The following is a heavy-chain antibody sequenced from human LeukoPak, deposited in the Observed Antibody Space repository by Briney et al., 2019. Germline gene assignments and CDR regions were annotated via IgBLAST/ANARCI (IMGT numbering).Heavy chain of an antibody. D-gene: IGHD3-22*01. CDR1: GGSISSSSYY. J-gene: IGHJ4*02. CDR2: LYYSGST. CDR3: ARRSYYDSSAIFDY. Sequence: SETLSLTCTVSGGSISSSSYYWDWIRQPPGKGLEWIGSLYYSGSTYYNPSLKSRVTISVDTSKSQFSLKLSSVTAADTAVFYCARRSYYDSSAIFDYWGQGTLVTVSS. V-gene: IGHV4-39*01.